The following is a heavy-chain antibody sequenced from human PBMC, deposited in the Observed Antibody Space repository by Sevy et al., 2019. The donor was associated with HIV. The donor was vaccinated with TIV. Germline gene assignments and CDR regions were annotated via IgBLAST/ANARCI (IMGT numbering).Heavy chain of an antibody. CDR3: ARVRYDSGSYYKDY. J-gene: IGHJ4*02. CDR2: ISSRSTYT. V-gene: IGHV3-11*06. CDR1: EFTFSDYY. D-gene: IGHD3-10*01. Sequence: LSLTCAASEFTFSDYYMSWIREAPGKGLEWVSYISSRSTYTNYADSVKGRFTISRDNDRNSLYLQMNSLRAEDTAVYYCARVRYDSGSYYKDYWGQGTLVTVSS.